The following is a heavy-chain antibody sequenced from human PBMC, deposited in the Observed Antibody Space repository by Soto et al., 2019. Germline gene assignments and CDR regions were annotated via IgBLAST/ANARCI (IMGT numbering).Heavy chain of an antibody. Sequence: EVQLLESGGHFVHPGGSLRLSCAASGFTFSDYAMIWIRQVPGKGLQWVSGLYGSGRGIHYAESVKGRFTISRDNSAYAVYLQMNNLRVEDSAIYYCAKDAGSRDGVWLAHVWGQGTVVTVSS. V-gene: IGHV3-23*01. D-gene: IGHD5-12*01. CDR3: AKDAGSRDGVWLAHV. J-gene: IGHJ4*02. CDR2: LYGSGRGI. CDR1: GFTFSDYA.